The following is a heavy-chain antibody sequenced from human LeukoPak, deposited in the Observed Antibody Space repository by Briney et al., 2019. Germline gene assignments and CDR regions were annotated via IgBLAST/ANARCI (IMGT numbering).Heavy chain of an antibody. Sequence: GGSLRLSCAASGFTFSSYWMHWGRQVPGQGPEWVSRINPAGTGTLYADSVKGRFTISRDNARNTVFLEMSSVRDEDTAMYYCVAMILGDRDYWGQGTLVTVSS. V-gene: IGHV3-74*01. CDR1: GFTFSSYW. CDR2: INPAGTGT. D-gene: IGHD3-22*01. CDR3: VAMILGDRDY. J-gene: IGHJ4*02.